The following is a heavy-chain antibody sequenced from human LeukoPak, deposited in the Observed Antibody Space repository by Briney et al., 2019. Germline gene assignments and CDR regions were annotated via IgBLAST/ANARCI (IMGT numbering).Heavy chain of an antibody. D-gene: IGHD5-12*01. CDR2: INQDGSQT. J-gene: IGHJ4*02. CDR1: GFAFSDYW. Sequence: PGGSLRLSCTASGFAFSDYWLSWVRQSPGKGLEGLGNINQDGSQTSYVDSVRGRFTVSRDNTKTSLYLRMNTLRAGAPAVFYFALNSSPRYSGYDCVFWGRGTLVTVYS. CDR3: ALNSSPRYSGYDCVF. V-gene: IGHV3-7*01.